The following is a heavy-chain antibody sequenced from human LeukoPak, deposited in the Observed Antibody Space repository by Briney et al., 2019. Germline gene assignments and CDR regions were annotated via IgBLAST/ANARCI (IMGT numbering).Heavy chain of an antibody. V-gene: IGHV5-51*01. Sequence: GESLEISCKGSGYNFTKFWVGWVRQMPGKGLEWMGIIFPGDSDTRYSPSFEGQVTISADKSLSTAYLQWTSLKVSDTAMYYCAVTALDNWFDHWGQGTLVTVSS. CDR2: IFPGDSDT. CDR1: GYNFTKFW. CDR3: AVTALDNWFDH. D-gene: IGHD2-21*02. J-gene: IGHJ5*02.